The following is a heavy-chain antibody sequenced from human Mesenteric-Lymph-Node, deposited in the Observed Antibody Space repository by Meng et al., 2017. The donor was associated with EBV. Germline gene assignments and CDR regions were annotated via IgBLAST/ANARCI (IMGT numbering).Heavy chain of an antibody. Sequence: QVQVKASGPGLVKASQTLSLTCAVSGGSISSGGYYWTWIRQPPGKGLEWIGYMYSSGSTYYNPSLESRFAMSLDTYKNQFSLRLTSVTAADTALYYCARGAYEGSGSKFADWGQGTLVTVSS. J-gene: IGHJ4*02. D-gene: IGHD3-10*01. CDR1: GGSISSGGYY. CDR3: ARGAYEGSGSKFAD. CDR2: MYSSGST. V-gene: IGHV4-30-4*01.